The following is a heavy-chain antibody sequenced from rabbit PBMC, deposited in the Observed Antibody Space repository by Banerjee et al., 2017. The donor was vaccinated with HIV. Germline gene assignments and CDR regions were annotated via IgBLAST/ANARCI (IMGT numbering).Heavy chain of an antibody. CDR1: GFSFSSNYW. V-gene: IGHV1S45*01. Sequence: QEQLVESGGGLVKPGASLTLTCTASGFSFSSNYWICWVRQAPGKGLEWIACIVADSSDNTHYASWAKGRFTISSHNAQNTLYLQLNSLTAADTATYFCARDHPYAVYGGHGYADLWGPGTLVTVS. CDR2: IVADSSDNT. D-gene: IGHD6-1*01. J-gene: IGHJ4*01. CDR3: ARDHPYAVYGGHGYADL.